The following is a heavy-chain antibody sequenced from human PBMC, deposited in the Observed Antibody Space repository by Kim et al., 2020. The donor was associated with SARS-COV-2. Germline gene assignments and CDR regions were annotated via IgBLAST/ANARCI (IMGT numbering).Heavy chain of an antibody. Sequence: GGSLRLSCAASGFTFSSYAMHWVRQAPGKRLEWVAIISYDGSNKYYADSVKGRFTISSGTSKNTLYLQMNSLRAEDTAVYYCARDVWSPGMEPAVTYYYGMDVWGQGTTVTVS. D-gene: IGHD6-13*01. CDR2: ISYDGSNK. CDR1: GFTFSSYA. J-gene: IGHJ6*02. V-gene: IGHV3-30-3*01. CDR3: ARDVWSPGMEPAVTYYYGMDV.